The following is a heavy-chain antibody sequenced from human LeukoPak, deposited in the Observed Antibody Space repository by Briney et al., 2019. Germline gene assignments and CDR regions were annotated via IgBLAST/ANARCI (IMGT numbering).Heavy chain of an antibody. CDR2: VYYSGRT. CDR3: ARRIVATSFRDF. J-gene: IGHJ4*02. D-gene: IGHD3-22*01. Sequence: ASETLSLTCSVSGDSNSDYYWSWIRQPPGKGLEWIGNVYYSGRTYYNPSLKSRVTISVDTSNNQFSLKVNSVTAADTAVYYCARRIVATSFRDFWGQGTLVTVSS. V-gene: IGHV4-59*04. CDR1: GDSNSDYY.